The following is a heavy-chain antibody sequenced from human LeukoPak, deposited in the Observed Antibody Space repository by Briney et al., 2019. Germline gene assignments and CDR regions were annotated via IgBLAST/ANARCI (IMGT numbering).Heavy chain of an antibody. J-gene: IGHJ1*01. CDR3: AKSFHAPAFDAEYCQH. Sequence: WGSLSLSCAASGFTFSSYAMGWVGQGQGQGFDWVSHISDSGGSANYADSVKGRFTISIDNSKNTLYLQMNSLRAEDTAVYYCAKSFHAPAFDAEYCQHWGQVTLVTVSS. CDR1: GFTFSSYA. D-gene: IGHD3-10*01. V-gene: IGHV3-23*01. CDR2: ISDSGGSA.